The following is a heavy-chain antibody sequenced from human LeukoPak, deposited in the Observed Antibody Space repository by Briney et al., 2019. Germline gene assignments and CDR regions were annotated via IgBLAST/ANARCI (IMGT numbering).Heavy chain of an antibody. V-gene: IGHV3-74*01. J-gene: IGHJ4*02. CDR3: VRDLGGRSGH. Sequence: GSLRLSCAASGFTFSSNWMHWVRQAPGKGLVWVSRINEDGSTTNYADSVKGRSTIFRDNAKNTLYLQMNSLRAEDTAVYYCVRDLGGRSGHWGQGTLVTVSS. CDR1: GFTFSSNW. D-gene: IGHD1-26*01. CDR2: INEDGSTT.